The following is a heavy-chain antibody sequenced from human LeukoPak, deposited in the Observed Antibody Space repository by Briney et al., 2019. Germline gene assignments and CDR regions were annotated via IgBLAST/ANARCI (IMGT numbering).Heavy chain of an antibody. CDR3: ARSPYGGYGDN. CDR1: GFTFSSYW. Sequence: GGSLRLSCAASGFTFSSYWMHWVRQPPGKGLVWVSRINSDGGSTTYADSVRGRFTISRDNARNTLYLQMNSLRAEDTAVYYCARSPYGGYGDNWGQGTLVTVSS. V-gene: IGHV3-74*01. D-gene: IGHD4-17*01. J-gene: IGHJ4*02. CDR2: INSDGGST.